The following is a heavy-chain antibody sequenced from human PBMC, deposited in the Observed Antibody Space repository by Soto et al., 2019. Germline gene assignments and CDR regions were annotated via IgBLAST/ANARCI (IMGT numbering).Heavy chain of an antibody. CDR3: AKRSNTPAAMKSPFDY. CDR2: ISDSGGST. V-gene: IGHV3-23*01. J-gene: IGHJ4*02. Sequence: EVQVLDSGGGLVQPGGSLRLSCAASGFTFSNYAMSWVRQAPGKGLEWVSTISDSGGSTYYADSVKGRFTISRDNSKNTLYLQMNSLGAEDTAVYYCAKRSNTPAAMKSPFDYWGQGTLVTVSS. CDR1: GFTFSNYA. D-gene: IGHD2-2*01.